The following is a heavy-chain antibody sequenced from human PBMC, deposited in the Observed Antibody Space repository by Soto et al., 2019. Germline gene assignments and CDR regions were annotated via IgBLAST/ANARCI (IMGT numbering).Heavy chain of an antibody. V-gene: IGHV6-1*01. CDR1: GDSVSSNSAA. D-gene: IGHD6-19*01. J-gene: IGHJ5*02. CDR3: AREPLIGSSGWYSLSGWFDP. CDR2: TYYRSKWYN. Sequence: SQTLSLTCAISGDSVSSNSAAWNWIRQSPSRGIAWLGRTYYRSKWYNDYAVSVKSRITINPDTSKNQFSLQLNSVTPEDTAVYYCAREPLIGSSGWYSLSGWFDPWGQGTLVTVSS.